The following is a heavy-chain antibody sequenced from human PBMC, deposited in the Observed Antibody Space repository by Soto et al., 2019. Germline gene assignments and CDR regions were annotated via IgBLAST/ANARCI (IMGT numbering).Heavy chain of an antibody. CDR1: GFTFSTYA. D-gene: IGHD3-3*01. V-gene: IGHV3-23*01. CDR3: VKVLISGVVRTSAFDI. CDR2: ISGSGGST. Sequence: EVQLLESGGGLVQPGGSLRLSCAASGFTFSTYAMSWVRQAPGKGLEWVSAISGSGGSTYYADSVKGRFTISRDNSKNTLYLQMNSLRVEDTAVYYCVKVLISGVVRTSAFDIWGQGTMVTVSS. J-gene: IGHJ3*02.